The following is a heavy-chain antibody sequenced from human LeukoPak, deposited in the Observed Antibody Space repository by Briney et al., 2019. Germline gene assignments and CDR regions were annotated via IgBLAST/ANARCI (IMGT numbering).Heavy chain of an antibody. D-gene: IGHD1-14*01. Sequence: ASVKVPCKASGYTFTCYYMHWVRQAPGQGLEWMGWINPNSGGTNYAQKFQGRVTMTRDTSISTAYMELSRLRSDDTAVYYCARQYETGRCWFDPLCQGTLVTVSS. CDR1: GYTFTCYY. J-gene: IGHJ5*02. V-gene: IGHV1-2*02. CDR2: INPNSGGT. CDR3: ARQYETGRCWFDP.